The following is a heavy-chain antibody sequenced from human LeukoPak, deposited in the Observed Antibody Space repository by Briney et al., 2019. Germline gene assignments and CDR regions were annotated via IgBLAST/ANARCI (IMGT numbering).Heavy chain of an antibody. V-gene: IGHV4-34*01. CDR2: INHSGST. Sequence: PGGSLRLSCAASGFTFSSYAMSWIRQPPGKGLEWIGEINHSGSTNYNPSLKSRVTISVDTSKNQFSLKLSSVTAADTAVYYCARKIIKRYCSSTSCPSDAFDIWGQGTMVTVSS. J-gene: IGHJ3*02. D-gene: IGHD2-2*01. CDR3: ARKIIKRYCSSTSCPSDAFDI. CDR1: GFTFSSYA.